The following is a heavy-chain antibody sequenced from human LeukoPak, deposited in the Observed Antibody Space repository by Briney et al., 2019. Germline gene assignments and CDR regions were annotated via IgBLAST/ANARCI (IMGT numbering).Heavy chain of an antibody. CDR2: ISSSSSYI. V-gene: IGHV3-21*05. D-gene: IGHD5-24*01. Sequence: PGGSLRLSCAASGFTFSSYSMNWVRQAPGKGLEWVSYISSSSSYIYYADSVKGRFTISRDNAKNSLYLQMNSLRAEDTAVYYCARSLMAPSDAFDIWGQGTMVTVSS. CDR3: ARSLMAPSDAFDI. CDR1: GFTFSSYS. J-gene: IGHJ3*02.